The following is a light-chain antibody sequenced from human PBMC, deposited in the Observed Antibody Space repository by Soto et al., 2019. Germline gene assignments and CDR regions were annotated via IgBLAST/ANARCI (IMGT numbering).Light chain of an antibody. V-gene: IGKV3-15*01. Sequence: IILTQSPAIVSVAPGERDTLSCRASRSVSTNLAWYQHKHGQAPRLLSYGASTRVTDIPPRFSGSGSGTEFTLTINYLKSDDCGVYYCQQYDKTVPPVPFGGGTKVEI. J-gene: IGKJ4*02. CDR1: RSVSTN. CDR2: GAS. CDR3: QQYDKTVPPVP.